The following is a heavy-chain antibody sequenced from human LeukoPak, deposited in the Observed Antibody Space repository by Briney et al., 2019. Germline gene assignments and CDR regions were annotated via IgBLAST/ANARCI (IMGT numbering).Heavy chain of an antibody. J-gene: IGHJ4*02. Sequence: PSETLSLTCAVYGGSFSGYYWSWIRRPPGKGLEWIGEINHSGSTNYNPSLKSRVTISVDTSKNQFSLNLRSVTAADTAVYYCARDICGYNYGCFDSWGQGTLVTVSS. CDR1: GGSFSGYY. V-gene: IGHV4-34*01. CDR3: ARDICGYNYGCFDS. CDR2: INHSGST. D-gene: IGHD5-18*01.